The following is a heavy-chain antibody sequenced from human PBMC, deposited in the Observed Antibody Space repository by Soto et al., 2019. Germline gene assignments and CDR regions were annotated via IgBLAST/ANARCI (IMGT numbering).Heavy chain of an antibody. CDR2: INPSGGST. CDR1: GYTFTSYY. J-gene: IGHJ6*03. CDR3: ARAVAAAGLFHYYYYMDV. V-gene: IGHV1-46*03. Sequence: GASVKVSCKASGYTFTSYYMHWVRQAPGQGLEWMGIINPSGGSTSYAQKLQGRVTMTRDTSTSTVYIELSSLRSEDTAVYFRARAVAAAGLFHYYYYMDVWGKGTTVTVSS. D-gene: IGHD6-13*01.